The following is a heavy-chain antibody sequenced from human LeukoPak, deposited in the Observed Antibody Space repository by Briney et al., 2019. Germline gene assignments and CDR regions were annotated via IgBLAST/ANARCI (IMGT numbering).Heavy chain of an antibody. V-gene: IGHV3-23*01. D-gene: IGHD2-2*02. CDR2: ISGSGGST. CDR1: GFTFSSYA. J-gene: IGHJ4*02. CDR3: AKERKHCPKYTPFDY. Sequence: AGGSLRPSCAASGFTFSSYAMSWVRQAPGKGLEWVSAISGSGGSTYYADSVKGRFTISRDNSKNTLYLQMNSLRAEDTAVYYCAKERKHCPKYTPFDYWGQGTLVTVSS.